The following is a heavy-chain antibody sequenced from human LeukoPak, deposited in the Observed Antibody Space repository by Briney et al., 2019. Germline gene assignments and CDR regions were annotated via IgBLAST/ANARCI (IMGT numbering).Heavy chain of an antibody. Sequence: AGGSLRLSCAASGFTFSSYAMQWVRQAPGKGLSGGGVISYDGSNNYYSDSVKGRFTISRDNSKSMPYLQMTSLRAEDTAVYYCARGPVVVADLDYWGQGTLVTVSS. CDR2: ISYDGSNN. CDR3: ARGPVVVADLDY. CDR1: GFTFSSYA. J-gene: IGHJ4*02. V-gene: IGHV3-30*04. D-gene: IGHD2-15*01.